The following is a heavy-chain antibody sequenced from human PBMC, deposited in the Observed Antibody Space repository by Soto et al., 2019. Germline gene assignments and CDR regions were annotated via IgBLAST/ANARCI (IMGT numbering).Heavy chain of an antibody. Sequence: PGGSLRLSCAASGFTVSSNYMSCVRQAPGKGLEWVSVIYSGGSTYYADSVKGRFTISRDNSKNTLYLQMNSLRAEDTAVYYCARGLMVRGVPKGDAFDIWGQGTMVTVS. V-gene: IGHV3-53*01. CDR3: ARGLMVRGVPKGDAFDI. J-gene: IGHJ3*02. CDR2: IYSGGST. CDR1: GFTVSSNY. D-gene: IGHD3-10*01.